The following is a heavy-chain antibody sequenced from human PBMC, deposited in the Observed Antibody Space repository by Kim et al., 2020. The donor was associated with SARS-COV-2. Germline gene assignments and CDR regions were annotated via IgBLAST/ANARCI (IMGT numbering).Heavy chain of an antibody. J-gene: IGHJ4*02. CDR3: ARVIWRTDSCTDY. D-gene: IGHD3-22*01. V-gene: IGHV7-4-1*02. Sequence: ASVKVSCKASGYTFTNNAINWVRQAPGQGLEWMGWINTDTGNPTYAQAFTRRFVFSLDTSVTTAYLQISSLEAEDTALYYCARVIWRTDSCTDYWGQGTLVTVSS. CDR2: INTDTGNP. CDR1: GYTFTNNA.